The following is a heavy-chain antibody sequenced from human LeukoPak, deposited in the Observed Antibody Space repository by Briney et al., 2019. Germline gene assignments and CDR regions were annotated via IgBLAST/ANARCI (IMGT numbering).Heavy chain of an antibody. Sequence: PSETLPLTCTVSGGSISSYYWSWIRQPPGKGLEWIGYIYYSGSTNYNPSLKSRVTISVDTSKNQFSLKLSSVTAADTAVYYCARAVLTRATYYYYYYMDVWGKGTTVTVSS. V-gene: IGHV4-59*01. CDR2: IYYSGST. CDR1: GGSISSYY. CDR3: ARAVLTRATYYYYYYMDV. J-gene: IGHJ6*03. D-gene: IGHD2-8*01.